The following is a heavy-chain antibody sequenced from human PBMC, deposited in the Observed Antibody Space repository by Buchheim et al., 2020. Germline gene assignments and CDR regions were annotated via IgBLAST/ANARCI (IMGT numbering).Heavy chain of an antibody. CDR2: IYSGGST. Sequence: EVQLVESGGGLVQPGGSLRLSCAASGFTVSSNYMSWVRQAPGKGLEWVSVIYSGGSTYYADSVKGRFTISRDNSKNKLYLQMNSLRAEDTAVYYCARDLGYYYDSSGAGMDVWGQGTT. CDR1: GFTVSSNY. D-gene: IGHD3-22*01. CDR3: ARDLGYYYDSSGAGMDV. J-gene: IGHJ6*02. V-gene: IGHV3-66*01.